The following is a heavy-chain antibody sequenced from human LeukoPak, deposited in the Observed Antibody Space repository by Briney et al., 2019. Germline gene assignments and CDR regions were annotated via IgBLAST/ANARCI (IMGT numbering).Heavy chain of an antibody. V-gene: IGHV1-2*02. CDR2: INPNSGGT. CDR3: ARDLGSSSRFLYYYYMDV. CDR1: GYTFTGYY. J-gene: IGHJ6*03. D-gene: IGHD6-13*01. Sequence: GASVKVSCKASGYTFTGYYMHWVRQAPGQGLEWMGWINPNSGGTNYAQKFQGRVTMTRDTSISTAYMELRSLRSDDTAVYYCARDLGSSSRFLYYYYMDVWGKGTTVTVSS.